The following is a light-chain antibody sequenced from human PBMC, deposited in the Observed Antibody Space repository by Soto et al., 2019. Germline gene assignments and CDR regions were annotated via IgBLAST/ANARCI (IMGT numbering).Light chain of an antibody. CDR3: QQYKRFSLT. CDR1: QTISSW. J-gene: IGKJ4*01. V-gene: IGKV1-5*03. CDR2: KAS. Sequence: DIHMTQLPSNLSGSVGDTVTITCRASQTISSWLAWYQQKPGKAPKLLIYKASTLKSGVPSRFSGSGSGTEFTLTISSLQPDDFATYYCQQYKRFSLTFGGGTKVDIK.